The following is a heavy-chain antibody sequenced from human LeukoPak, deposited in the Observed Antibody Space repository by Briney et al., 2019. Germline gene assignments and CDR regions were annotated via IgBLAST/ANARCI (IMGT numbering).Heavy chain of an antibody. CDR1: VYTFTSYG. CDR3: ARDVCSGGSCYSDYFDY. J-gene: IGHJ4*02. CDR2: ISAYNGNT. D-gene: IGHD2-15*01. Sequence: ASVKVSCKASVYTFTSYGISWVRQAPGQGLEWMGRISAYNGNTNYAQKLQGRVTMTTDTSTSTAYMELRSLRSDDTAVYYCARDVCSGGSCYSDYFDYWGQGTLVTVSS. V-gene: IGHV1-18*04.